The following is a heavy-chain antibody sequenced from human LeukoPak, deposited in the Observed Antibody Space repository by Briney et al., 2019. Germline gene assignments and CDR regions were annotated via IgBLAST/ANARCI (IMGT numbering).Heavy chain of an antibody. CDR2: ISASGDRT. CDR3: AKPHFDD. V-gene: IGHV3-23*01. CDR1: GFIFSSYA. Sequence: GGSLRLSCVASGFIFSSYAMSWVRQSPGKGLEWVSSISASGDRTYYPDSVKGRFTISRDNSKNTLYLQMNSLRAGDTAVYYCAKPHFDDWGQGTLVTVSS. J-gene: IGHJ4*02.